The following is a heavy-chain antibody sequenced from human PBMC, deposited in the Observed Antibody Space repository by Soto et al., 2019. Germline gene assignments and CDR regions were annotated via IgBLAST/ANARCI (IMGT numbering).Heavy chain of an antibody. CDR1: GYIFTSNC. J-gene: IGHJ4*02. D-gene: IGHD6-13*01. CDR2: IYPGDSDT. V-gene: IGHV5-51*01. CDR3: AKDLYSSSWYTPPPDY. Sequence: CKTSGYIFTSNCIGWVRQMPGKVLEWMGIIYPGDSDTRYSPSFQGQVTISADKSINTAYLQMNSLRAEDTAVYYCAKDLYSSSWYTPPPDYWGQGTLVTVSS.